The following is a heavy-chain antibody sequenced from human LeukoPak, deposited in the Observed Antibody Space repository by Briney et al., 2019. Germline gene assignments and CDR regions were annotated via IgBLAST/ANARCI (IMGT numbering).Heavy chain of an antibody. CDR1: GGSISSSSYY. V-gene: IGHV4-39*01. CDR2: IYYSGST. Sequence: SETLSLTCTVSGGSISSSSYYWGWIRQPPGKGLEWIGSIYYSGSTYYNPSLKSRVTISVDTSKNQFSLKLSSVTAADTAVYYCARVPGYYDSSGPYYYYMDVWGXGTTVTVSS. D-gene: IGHD3-22*01. J-gene: IGHJ6*03. CDR3: ARVPGYYDSSGPYYYYMDV.